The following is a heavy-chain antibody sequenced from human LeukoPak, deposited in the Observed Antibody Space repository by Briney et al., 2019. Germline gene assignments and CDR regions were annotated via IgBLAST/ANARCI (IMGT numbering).Heavy chain of an antibody. V-gene: IGHV4-59*01. CDR1: GGSISSYY. Sequence: SETLSLTCTVSGGSISSYYWSWIRQPPGKGLEWIGHIYYSGSTNYNPSLKSRVTISVDTSKNQFSLKLSSVTAADTAVYYCARQQRLNYYDSSGYYTWAFDIWGQGTMVTVSS. CDR3: ARQQRLNYYDSSGYYTWAFDI. CDR2: IYYSGST. J-gene: IGHJ3*02. D-gene: IGHD3-22*01.